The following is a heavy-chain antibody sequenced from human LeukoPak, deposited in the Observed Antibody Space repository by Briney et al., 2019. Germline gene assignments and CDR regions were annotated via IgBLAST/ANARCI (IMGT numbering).Heavy chain of an antibody. J-gene: IGHJ6*02. Sequence: SETLSLTCTVSGGSISSHYWSWIRQPPGKGLEWIAYIDYRGSTTYNPSLKSRVTISVDTSKNQFSLKLSSVTAADTAMYYCARDRGASSSWLYYYGMDVWGQGTTVTVSS. CDR1: GGSISSHY. CDR3: ARDRGASSSWLYYYGMDV. CDR2: IDYRGST. D-gene: IGHD6-13*01. V-gene: IGHV4-59*11.